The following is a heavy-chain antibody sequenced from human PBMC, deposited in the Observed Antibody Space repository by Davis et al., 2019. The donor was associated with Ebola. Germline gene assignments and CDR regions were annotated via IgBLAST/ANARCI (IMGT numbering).Heavy chain of an antibody. Sequence: PGGPLRLSCEGPGFTLSSYGMSWVRQAPGKGLEWVSVISARGGYPQYADAAKGRFTISRDNSQSTLYLQMNSPRLDDTAVYYCARDREDYDDRNGYYSLDYWGQGILVTVSS. J-gene: IGHJ4*02. D-gene: IGHD3-22*01. CDR1: GFTLSSYG. V-gene: IGHV3-23*01. CDR3: ARDREDYDDRNGYYSLDY. CDR2: ISARGGYP.